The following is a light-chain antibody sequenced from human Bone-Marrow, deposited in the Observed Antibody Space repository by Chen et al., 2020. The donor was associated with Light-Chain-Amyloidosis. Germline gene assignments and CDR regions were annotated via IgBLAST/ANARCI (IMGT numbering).Light chain of an antibody. CDR1: SSDVGGYNY. J-gene: IGLJ3*02. V-gene: IGLV2-11*01. CDR2: DVS. CDR3: CSYAGSYTWV. Sequence: QSARTQPRAVSGSPGQSSSISCTGTSSDVGGYNYVSWYQQHPGKAPKLMIYDVSKRPSGVPDRFSGSKSGNTASLTISGLQAEDEADYYCCSYAGSYTWVFGGGTKLTVL.